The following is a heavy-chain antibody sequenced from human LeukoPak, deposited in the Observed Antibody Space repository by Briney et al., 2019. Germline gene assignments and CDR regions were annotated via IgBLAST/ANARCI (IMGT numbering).Heavy chain of an antibody. J-gene: IGHJ2*01. V-gene: IGHV4-59*01. CDR3: ARDKGLAAAGHWYFDL. CDR2: IYYSGTT. Sequence: SETLSLTCTVSGGSISSYYWSWIRQPPGKGLEWIGYIYYSGTTNYNPSLKSRVTISVDTSKNQFSLKLSSVTAADTAVYYCARDKGLAAAGHWYFDLWGRGTLVTVSS. CDR1: GGSISSYY. D-gene: IGHD6-13*01.